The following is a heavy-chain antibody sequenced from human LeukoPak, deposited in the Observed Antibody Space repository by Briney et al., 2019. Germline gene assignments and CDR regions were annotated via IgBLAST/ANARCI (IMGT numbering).Heavy chain of an antibody. D-gene: IGHD6-13*01. CDR1: GYSFTSYW. J-gene: IGHJ5*02. CDR2: IYPGDSDT. V-gene: IGHV5-51*01. CDR3: ARQTGIAAAVNVNWFDP. Sequence: GESLMISCKGSGYSFTSYWIGWVRQMPGKGLEWMGIIYPGDSDTRYSPSFQGQVAISADKSISTAYLQWSSLKASDTAMDYCARQTGIAAAVNVNWFDPWGQGTLVTVSS.